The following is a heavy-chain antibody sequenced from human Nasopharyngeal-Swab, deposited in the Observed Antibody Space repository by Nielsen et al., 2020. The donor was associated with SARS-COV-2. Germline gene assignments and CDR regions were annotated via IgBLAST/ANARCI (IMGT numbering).Heavy chain of an antibody. CDR3: AKDTLYYDSSGYYPYYFDY. V-gene: IGHV3-30*18. CDR1: GFTFSSYG. Sequence: GESLKISCAASGFTFSSYGMHWVRQAPGKGLKWVAVISYDGSNKYYADSVKGRFTISRDNSKNTLYLQMNSLRAEDTAVYYCAKDTLYYDSSGYYPYYFDYWGQGTLVTVSS. D-gene: IGHD3-22*01. CDR2: ISYDGSNK. J-gene: IGHJ4*02.